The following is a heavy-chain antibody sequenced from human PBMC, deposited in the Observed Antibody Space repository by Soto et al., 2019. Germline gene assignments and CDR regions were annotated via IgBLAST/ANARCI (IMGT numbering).Heavy chain of an antibody. CDR1: GVSISGGGYY. J-gene: IGHJ4*02. V-gene: IGHV4-31*03. D-gene: IGHD3-22*01. Sequence: QVQLQESGQGQVMPSQTLSLTCTVSGVSISGGGYYWSWIRQHPGKGLEWIGYIYYSGSTYYNPSLKSRVTISVDTSRNQFSLQLSSVTAADTAVYYCASYRLAVVGDFDHWGQGILVTVSS. CDR2: IYYSGST. CDR3: ASYRLAVVGDFDH.